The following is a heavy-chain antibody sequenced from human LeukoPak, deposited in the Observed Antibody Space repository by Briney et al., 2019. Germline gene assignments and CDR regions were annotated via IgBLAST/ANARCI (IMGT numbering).Heavy chain of an antibody. CDR2: IHQSGST. D-gene: IGHD1-26*01. Sequence: SETLSLTCTVSGGSISSYYWSWIRQPPGKGLEWIGYIHQSGSTYYNPFLKSRVTISVDRSKNQFSLKLSSVTAADTAVYYCAQLVDDYWGQGTLVTVSS. CDR3: AQLVDDY. V-gene: IGHV4-59*12. J-gene: IGHJ4*02. CDR1: GGSISSYY.